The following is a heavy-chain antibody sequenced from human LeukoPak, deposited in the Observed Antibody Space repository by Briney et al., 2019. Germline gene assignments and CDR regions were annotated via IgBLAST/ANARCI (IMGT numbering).Heavy chain of an antibody. Sequence: SVKVSCKAPGGTFSSYAISWVRQAPGQGLEWMGGIIPIFGTANYAQKFQGRVTITADKSTSTAYMELSSLRSEDTAVYYCARGDGSGSYYNVFDYWGQGTLVTVSS. V-gene: IGHV1-69*06. CDR2: IIPIFGTA. D-gene: IGHD3-10*01. J-gene: IGHJ4*02. CDR3: ARGDGSGSYYNVFDY. CDR1: GGTFSSYA.